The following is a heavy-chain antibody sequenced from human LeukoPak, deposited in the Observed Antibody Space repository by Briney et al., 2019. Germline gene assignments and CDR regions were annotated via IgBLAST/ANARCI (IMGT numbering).Heavy chain of an antibody. Sequence: SGGSLRLSCAASGFTFSSYAMNWVRQAPGKGLEWVSAIFDAGNTQCADSVKGRFTISRDNSKNTLYLQMNSLRVEDTAVYYCAKDPGYWGQGTLVTVSS. CDR2: IFDAGNT. CDR1: GFTFSSYA. CDR3: AKDPGY. V-gene: IGHV3-23*01. J-gene: IGHJ4*02.